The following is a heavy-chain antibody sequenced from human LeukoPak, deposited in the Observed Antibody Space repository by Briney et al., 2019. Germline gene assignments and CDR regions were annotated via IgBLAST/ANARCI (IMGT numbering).Heavy chain of an antibody. V-gene: IGHV4-59*01. CDR2: IYYSGST. Sequence: SETLSLTCTVSGGSISSYYWSWIRQPPGKGLEWIGYIYYSGSTYYNPSLKSRATISVDTSKNQFSLKLSSVTAADTAVYYCARVPRFSGDYVGAYYYYGMDVWGQGTTVTVSS. D-gene: IGHD4-17*01. J-gene: IGHJ6*02. CDR1: GGSISSYY. CDR3: ARVPRFSGDYVGAYYYYGMDV.